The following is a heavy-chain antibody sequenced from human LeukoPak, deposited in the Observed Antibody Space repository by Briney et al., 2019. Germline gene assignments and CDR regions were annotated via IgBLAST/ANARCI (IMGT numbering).Heavy chain of an antibody. CDR3: ARESGYSYGSYYHYYMDV. CDR2: IYYSGST. V-gene: IGHV4-59*01. CDR1: DGSISSYY. Sequence: SETLSLTCTVSDGSISSYYWSWIRQPPGKGLEWIGYIYYSGSTNYNPSLKSRVTISVDTSKNQFSLKLSSVTAADTAVYYCARESGYSYGSYYHYYMDVWGKGTTITISS. D-gene: IGHD5-18*01. J-gene: IGHJ6*03.